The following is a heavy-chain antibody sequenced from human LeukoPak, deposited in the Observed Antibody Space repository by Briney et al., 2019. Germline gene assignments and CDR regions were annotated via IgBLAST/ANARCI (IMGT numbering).Heavy chain of an antibody. CDR3: AKDFESVVPYYGSGTDY. CDR2: ISYDGSNK. J-gene: IGHJ4*02. Sequence: GGSLRLSCVASGLTVSRHYMTWVRQAPGKGLEWMAVISYDGSNKFYADSVKGRFTISRDNSRNTLFLQMNSLRAEDTAVYYCAKDFESVVPYYGSGTDYWGQGILVTVSS. V-gene: IGHV3-30*18. D-gene: IGHD3-10*01. CDR1: GLTVSRHY.